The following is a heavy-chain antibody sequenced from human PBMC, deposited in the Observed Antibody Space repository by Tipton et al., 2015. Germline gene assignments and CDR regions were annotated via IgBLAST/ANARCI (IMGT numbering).Heavy chain of an antibody. Sequence: TLSLTCTVSGGSVSSGTYYWSWIRQPPGKGLEWIGYTSSGGSTNYNPSLKSRVTISLDTSKNQFSLNLNSVTAADTAVYYCTKFNCGGDCYSYRGWFDPWGQGTLVTVSS. J-gene: IGHJ5*02. CDR2: TSSGGST. V-gene: IGHV4-61*01. D-gene: IGHD2-21*02. CDR1: GGSVSSGTYY. CDR3: TKFNCGGDCYSYRGWFDP.